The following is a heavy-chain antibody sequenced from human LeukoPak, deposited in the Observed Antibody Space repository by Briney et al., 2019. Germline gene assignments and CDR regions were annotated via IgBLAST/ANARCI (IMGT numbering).Heavy chain of an antibody. J-gene: IGHJ5*02. CDR3: AREGGGPRWLDP. CDR2: INTSGSS. V-gene: IGHV4-4*07. D-gene: IGHD4-23*01. Sequence: SETLSLTCTVSGGSSRSDYWGWSRQPAGKGLEWIGRINTSGSSNYNPSLRSRVTMSVDTSKNQFSLNLSSVTAADTAVYYCAREGGGPRWLDPWGQGTLVTVSS. CDR1: GGSSRSDY.